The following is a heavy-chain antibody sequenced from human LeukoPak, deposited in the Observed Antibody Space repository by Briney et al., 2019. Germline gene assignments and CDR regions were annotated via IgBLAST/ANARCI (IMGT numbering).Heavy chain of an antibody. V-gene: IGHV3-73*01. J-gene: IGHJ4*02. D-gene: IGHD6-13*01. Sequence: GGSLRLSCAASGFTFSGSAMHWVRQASGKGLEWVGRIRSKANSYATAYAASVKGRFTTSRDDSKNTAYLQMNSLKTEDTAVYYCTRVLSDSSSAKFDYWGQGTLDTVSS. CDR2: IRSKANSYAT. CDR3: TRVLSDSSSAKFDY. CDR1: GFTFSGSA.